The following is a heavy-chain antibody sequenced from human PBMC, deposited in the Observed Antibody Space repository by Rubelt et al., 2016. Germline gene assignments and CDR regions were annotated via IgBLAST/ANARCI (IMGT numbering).Heavy chain of an antibody. D-gene: IGHD1-26*01. J-gene: IGHJ3*02. Sequence: QVQLQQWGAGLLKPSETLSLTCTVSGGSISSYYWSWIRQPPGKGLEWIGEINHSGSTNYNPSLKSRVTISVDKSKNQFSLKLNSVTAADTAVYYCARRGIGGSYAFDIWGQGTMVTVSS. CDR2: INHSGST. CDR3: ARRGIGGSYAFDI. CDR1: GGSISSYY. V-gene: IGHV4-34*01.